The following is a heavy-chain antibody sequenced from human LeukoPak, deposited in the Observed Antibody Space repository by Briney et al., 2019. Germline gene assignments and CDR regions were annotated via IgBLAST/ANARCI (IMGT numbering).Heavy chain of an antibody. D-gene: IGHD3-3*01. V-gene: IGHV4-4*02. CDR1: GGSISSSKW. Sequence: PSGTLAPTCAGSGGSISSSKWGSWVRQPPGNGLEWIGEIYHSGSTNYNPSLKSRVTISVDKSKNQFSLKLSSVTAADTAVYYCARDLLEWPDAFDIWGQGTMVTVSS. CDR3: ARDLLEWPDAFDI. CDR2: IYHSGST. J-gene: IGHJ3*02.